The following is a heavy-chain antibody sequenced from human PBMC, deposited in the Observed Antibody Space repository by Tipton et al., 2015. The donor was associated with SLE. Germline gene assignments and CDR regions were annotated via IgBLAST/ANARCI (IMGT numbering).Heavy chain of an antibody. J-gene: IGHJ4*02. CDR3: ASHYCGADCYFDY. CDR1: GDSIRSSSYF. Sequence: TLSLTCTVSGDSIRSSSYFWGWIRQPPGKGLEWIGSIYYTGSTYYSPSLESRVFISVDTSKNQFSLKLNSVAAADTSVYSCASHYCGADCYFDYWGQGTLVTVSS. CDR2: IYYTGST. V-gene: IGHV4-39*07. D-gene: IGHD2-21*01.